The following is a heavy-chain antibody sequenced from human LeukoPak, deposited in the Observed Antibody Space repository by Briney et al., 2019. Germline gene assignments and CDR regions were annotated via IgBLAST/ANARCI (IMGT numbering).Heavy chain of an antibody. V-gene: IGHV1-69-2*01. J-gene: IGHJ5*02. CDR2: VDPEDGET. D-gene: IGHD3-10*01. CDR3: ATTMVRGVIRFDP. CDR1: GCTFTDYY. Sequence: ATVKISCKVSGCTFTDYYMHWVQQAPGKGLEWMGLVDPEDGETIYAEKFQGRVTITADTSTDTAYMELSSLRSEDTAVYYCATTMVRGVIRFDPWGQGTLVTVSS.